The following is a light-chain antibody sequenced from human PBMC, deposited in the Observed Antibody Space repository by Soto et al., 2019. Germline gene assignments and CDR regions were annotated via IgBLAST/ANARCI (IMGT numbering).Light chain of an antibody. CDR1: SSDVGGYNY. V-gene: IGLV2-11*01. J-gene: IGLJ3*02. Sequence: QSALTQPRSVSGSPGQSVTISCTGTSSDVGGYNYVSWYQQHPGKAPKLMIYDVSKRPSGVPDRFSGSKSGNTASLTISGLQADDEADYYCCSYAGSYNWVFGGGTKVTVL. CDR2: DVS. CDR3: CSYAGSYNWV.